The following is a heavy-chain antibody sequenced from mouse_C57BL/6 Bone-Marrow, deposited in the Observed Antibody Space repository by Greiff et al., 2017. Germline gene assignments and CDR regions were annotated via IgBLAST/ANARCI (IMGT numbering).Heavy chain of an antibody. CDR3: ARHERYYDYEGYFDY. D-gene: IGHD2-4*01. CDR2: FYPGSGSI. J-gene: IGHJ2*01. Sequence: QVQLQQSGAELVKPGASVKLSCKASGYIFTEYTIHWVKQRSGQGLEWIGWFYPGSGSIKYNERFKDKATLTADKSSNTVYMELSRLTSEDSAVYFCARHERYYDYEGYFDYCGQGTTLTVSS. CDR1: GYIFTEYT. V-gene: IGHV1-62-2*01.